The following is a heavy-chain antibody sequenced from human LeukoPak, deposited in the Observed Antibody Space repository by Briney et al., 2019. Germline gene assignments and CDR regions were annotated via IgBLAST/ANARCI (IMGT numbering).Heavy chain of an antibody. CDR1: GVSISSGSYY. Sequence: SETLSLTCTVSGVSISSGSYYWSWIRQPAGKGLEWIGRIYTSWSTNYNPSLKSRVTISVDTSKNQFSLKLSSVTAADTAVYYCARIYSSSWFLNWFDPWGQGTLVTVSS. CDR2: IYTSWST. V-gene: IGHV4-61*02. J-gene: IGHJ5*02. CDR3: ARIYSSSWFLNWFDP. D-gene: IGHD6-13*01.